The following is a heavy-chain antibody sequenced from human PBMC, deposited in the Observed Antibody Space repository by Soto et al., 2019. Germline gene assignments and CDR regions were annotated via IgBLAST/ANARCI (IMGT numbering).Heavy chain of an antibody. D-gene: IGHD2-21*01. CDR1: SAAISISSYT. V-gene: IGHV4-39*01. Sequence: SETLSLTCTVSSAAISISSYTWCWIRHPPGKGLEGIGSIYYSGTTYYNPSLNSRVTVSVDTSKNQFYLKVTSVTAADTAVYYCANLNVYCGGISSHGHLSMDVGGQGTTVTVSS. CDR3: ANLNVYCGGISSHGHLSMDV. J-gene: IGHJ6*02. CDR2: IYYSGTT.